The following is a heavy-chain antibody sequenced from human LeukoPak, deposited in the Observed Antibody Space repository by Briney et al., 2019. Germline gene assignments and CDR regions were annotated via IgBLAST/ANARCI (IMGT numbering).Heavy chain of an antibody. CDR1: GGSISSYY. D-gene: IGHD3-10*01. V-gene: IGHV4-59*01. CDR3: ARVYGSESYRPYYFDY. CDR2: IYYSGST. J-gene: IGHJ4*02. Sequence: SETLSLTCTVSGGSISSYYWSWIRQPPGKGLEWIGYIYYSGSTNYNPSLKSRVTISVDTSKNQFSLKLSSVTAADTAVYYCARVYGSESYRPYYFDYWGQGTLVTVSS.